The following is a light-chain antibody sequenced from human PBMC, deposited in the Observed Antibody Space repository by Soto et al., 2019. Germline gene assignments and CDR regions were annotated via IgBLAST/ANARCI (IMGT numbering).Light chain of an antibody. CDR2: DAS. J-gene: IGKJ4*01. Sequence: DIQMTQSPSSLSASVGDRVTITCQASQDISNYLNWYQQKPGKAPKLLIYDASNLETGVPSRFHRSESGTDFTCTISSLQPEDIATYYCQQYDNLPLTFGGGTKVEIK. V-gene: IGKV1-33*01. CDR3: QQYDNLPLT. CDR1: QDISNY.